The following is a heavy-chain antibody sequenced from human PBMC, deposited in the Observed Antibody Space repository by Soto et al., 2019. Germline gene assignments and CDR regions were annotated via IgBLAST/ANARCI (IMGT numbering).Heavy chain of an antibody. CDR1: GGSISSSSYY. CDR3: ARRYITMVRGVIITRSGETFSGMDV. CDR2: IYYSGST. Sequence: SETLSLTCTVSGGSISSSSYYWGWIRQPPGKGLEWIGSIYYSGSTYYNPSLKSRVTISVDTSKNQFSLKLSSVTAADTAVYYCARRYITMVRGVIITRSGETFSGMDVWGQGTTVTVSS. V-gene: IGHV4-39*01. D-gene: IGHD3-10*01. J-gene: IGHJ6*02.